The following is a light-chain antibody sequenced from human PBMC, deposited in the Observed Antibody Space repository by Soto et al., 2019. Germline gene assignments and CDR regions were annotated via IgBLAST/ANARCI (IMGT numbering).Light chain of an antibody. J-gene: IGKJ4*01. CDR3: QQGHSAPLT. Sequence: DIQMTQPPSSLSASVGDRVTITCRASQTISRNLNWYQQKPGKAPDLLIFAASNLQSGVPSRFSGSGSGADFTLTISSLHPEDFATYYCQQGHSAPLTFGGGTKVEIK. CDR1: QTISRN. CDR2: AAS. V-gene: IGKV1-39*01.